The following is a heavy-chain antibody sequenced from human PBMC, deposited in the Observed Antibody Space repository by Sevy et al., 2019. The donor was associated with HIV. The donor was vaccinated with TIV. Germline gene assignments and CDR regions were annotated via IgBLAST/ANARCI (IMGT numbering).Heavy chain of an antibody. V-gene: IGHV1-18*01. CDR1: GYTFTSYG. CDR3: ARAPWDYDILTGYPIGY. D-gene: IGHD3-9*01. CDR2: ISAYNGNT. Sequence: ASVKLSCKASGYTFTSYGISWVRQAPGQGLEWMGWISAYNGNTNYAQKLQGRVTMTTDTSTSTAYMELRSLRSDDTAVYYCARAPWDYDILTGYPIGYWGQGTLVTVSS. J-gene: IGHJ4*02.